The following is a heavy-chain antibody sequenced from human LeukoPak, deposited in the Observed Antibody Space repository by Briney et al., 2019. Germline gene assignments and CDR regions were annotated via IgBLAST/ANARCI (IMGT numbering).Heavy chain of an antibody. J-gene: IGHJ4*02. V-gene: IGHV3-48*02. CDR2: ISSSGNTI. CDR1: KFTFGDYG. D-gene: IGHD3-16*02. CDR3: VRDWGNDREFDY. Sequence: GGSLRLSCIASKFTFGDYGMNWVRQAPGKGLERVSFISSSGNTIYYTDSVKGRFTISRDNAKNSVNLQMSSLREEDTAVYYCVRDWGNDREFDYWGQGTLVTVSS.